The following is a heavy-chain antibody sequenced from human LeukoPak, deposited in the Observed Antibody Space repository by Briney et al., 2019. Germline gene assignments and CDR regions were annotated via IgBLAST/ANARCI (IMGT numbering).Heavy chain of an antibody. V-gene: IGHV3-7*01. CDR1: GFIFSTYW. CDR3: AAYNSDSGGFDY. Sequence: EPGGSLRLSCAASGFIFSTYWMTWVRQAPGKGLEWVANIKQDGSEKYYVDSVKGRFTISRDTAKNSLYLEMNSLRAEDTAVYYCAAYNSDSGGFDYWGQGTLVTVSS. J-gene: IGHJ4*02. CDR2: IKQDGSEK. D-gene: IGHD6-19*01.